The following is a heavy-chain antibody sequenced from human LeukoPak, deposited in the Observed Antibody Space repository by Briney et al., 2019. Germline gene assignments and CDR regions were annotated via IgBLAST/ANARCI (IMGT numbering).Heavy chain of an antibody. D-gene: IGHD3-16*02. Sequence: SETLSRTCTVSGGSISSYYWSWIRQPAGKGLEWIGRIYTSGSTNYNPSLKSRVTMSVDTSKNQFSLKLSSVTAADTAVYYCARGRSGDDYVWGSYRAFDYWGQGTLVTVSS. V-gene: IGHV4-4*07. CDR3: ARGRSGDDYVWGSYRAFDY. CDR2: IYTSGST. J-gene: IGHJ4*02. CDR1: GGSISSYY.